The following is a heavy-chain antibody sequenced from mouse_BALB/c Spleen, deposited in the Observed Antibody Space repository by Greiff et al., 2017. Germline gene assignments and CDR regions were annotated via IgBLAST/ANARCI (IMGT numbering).Heavy chain of an antibody. D-gene: IGHD2-4*01. V-gene: IGHV1-87*01. CDR1: GYTFTSYW. J-gene: IGHJ2*01. CDR2: IYPGDGDT. Sequence: QVQLQQSGAELARPGASVKLSCKASGYTFTSYWMQWVKQRPGQGLEWIGAIYPGDGDTRYTQKFKGKATLTADKSSSTAYMQLSSLASEDSAVYYCARFGLEGYWGQGTTLTVSS. CDR3: ARFGLEGY.